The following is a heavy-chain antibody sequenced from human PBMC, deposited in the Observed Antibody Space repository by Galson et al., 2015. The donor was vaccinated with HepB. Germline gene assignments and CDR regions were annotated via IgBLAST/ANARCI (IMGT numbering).Heavy chain of an antibody. J-gene: IGHJ6*02. Sequence: SLRLSCAASGFTFSSYGMHWVRQAPGKGLEWVAVISYDGSNKYYADSVKGRFTISRDNSKNTLYLQMNSLRAEDTAVYYCAKSQNVYDFGGMDVWGQGTTVTVSS. CDR3: AKSQNVYDFGGMDV. CDR1: GFTFSSYG. V-gene: IGHV3-30*18. D-gene: IGHD3-3*01. CDR2: ISYDGSNK.